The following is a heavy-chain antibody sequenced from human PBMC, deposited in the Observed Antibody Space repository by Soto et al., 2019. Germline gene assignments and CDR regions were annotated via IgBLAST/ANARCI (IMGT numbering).Heavy chain of an antibody. Sequence: QITLNESGPTQVKPRQTLTLTCTFSGFSLTTSGVGVGCIRQSPGKAPEWLALIYWDDDKRYSPSLKSRLTITKDTSKNQVVLTMADLDTADTATYYCAHRVLRTVFGLVTTTAIYFDFWGQGTPVAVSS. J-gene: IGHJ4*02. CDR3: AHRVLRTVFGLVTTTAIYFDF. CDR2: IYWDDDK. CDR1: GFSLTTSGVG. V-gene: IGHV2-5*02. D-gene: IGHD3-3*01.